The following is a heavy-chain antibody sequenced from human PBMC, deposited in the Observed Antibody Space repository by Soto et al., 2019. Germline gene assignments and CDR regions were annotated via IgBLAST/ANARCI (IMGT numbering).Heavy chain of an antibody. J-gene: IGHJ4*02. CDR2: IGVSHSHI. CDR3: ATLGAYACGTAHLDY. V-gene: IGHV3-21*01. Sequence: EVQLVESGGGLVKPGGSLRLSCAASGFTFSSYNMNWVRQAPGKGLEWVSSIGVSHSHIYYADSVKGRFTISRDDAQYALYLQIRGLRVEATAVYYCATLGAYACGTAHLDYWGQGTLVTVSS. CDR1: GFTFSSYN. D-gene: IGHD2-21*01.